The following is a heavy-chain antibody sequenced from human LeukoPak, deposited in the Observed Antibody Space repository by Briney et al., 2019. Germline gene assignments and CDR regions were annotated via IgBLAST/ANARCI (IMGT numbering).Heavy chain of an antibody. J-gene: IGHJ4*02. Sequence: GGSLRLSCAASGFTFSSYAMSWVRQAPGKGLEWVSSISGSGSSTYYADSVKGRFTISRDNSKNTLYLQMDSLRAEDTAVYYCAKEHDYSNYYYFDFWGQGTLVTVSS. V-gene: IGHV3-23*01. D-gene: IGHD4-11*01. CDR1: GFTFSSYA. CDR2: ISGSGSST. CDR3: AKEHDYSNYYYFDF.